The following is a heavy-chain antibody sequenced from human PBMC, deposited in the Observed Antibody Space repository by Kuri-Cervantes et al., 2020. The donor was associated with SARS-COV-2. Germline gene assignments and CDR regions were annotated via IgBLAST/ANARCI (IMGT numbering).Heavy chain of an antibody. CDR3: AKEISTTGHRYFYGMDV. V-gene: IGHV3-30*18. D-gene: IGHD2/OR15-2a*01. CDR2: ISFDGVDK. J-gene: IGHJ6*02. CDR1: GFTFSKYA. Sequence: GESLKISCAASGFTFSKYAVHWLRQAPGKGLEWVAIISFDGVDKYYGDSVKGRFTISRGNSKNTLYLQMNSLRAEDTAVYYCAKEISTTGHRYFYGMDVWGQGTTVTVSS.